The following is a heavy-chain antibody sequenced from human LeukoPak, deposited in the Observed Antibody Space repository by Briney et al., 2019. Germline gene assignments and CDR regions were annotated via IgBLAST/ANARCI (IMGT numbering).Heavy chain of an antibody. J-gene: IGHJ3*02. D-gene: IGHD3-22*01. CDR3: ARDQWYYDSSGYSWDAFDI. CDR2: IYTSGST. Sequence: SETLSLTCTVSGGSISSYYWSWIRQPAGKGLEWIGRIYTSGSTNYNPSLKSRVTMSVDTSKNQFSLKLSSVTAADTAVYYCARDQWYYDSSGYSWDAFDIWGQGTMVTVSS. V-gene: IGHV4-4*07. CDR1: GGSISSYY.